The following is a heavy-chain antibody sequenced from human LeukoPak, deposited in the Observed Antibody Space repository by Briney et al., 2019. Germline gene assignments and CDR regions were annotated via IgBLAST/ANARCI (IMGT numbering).Heavy chain of an antibody. D-gene: IGHD2-2*01. CDR2: IYYNGST. J-gene: IGHJ4*02. V-gene: IGHV4-59*01. Sequence: SETLSLTCTVSGGSISSYYWSWIRQPPGKGLEWIGYIYYNGSTNYNPSLKSRVTISVDTSKNQFSLKLSSVTAADTAVYYCARAGSSSTSSGFDYWGQGTLVTVSS. CDR3: ARAGSSSTSSGFDY. CDR1: GGSISSYY.